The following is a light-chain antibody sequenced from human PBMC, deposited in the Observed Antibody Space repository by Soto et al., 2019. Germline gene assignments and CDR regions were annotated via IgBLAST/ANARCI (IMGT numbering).Light chain of an antibody. V-gene: IGLV2-18*02. J-gene: IGLJ2*01. Sequence: QSALTQPPSVSGSPGQSVTISCTGTSTDFVTYNRVSWYQRPPGTAPKLIVYEASNRPSGVPDRFSGSKSGNTASLTISGLQAADEADYYCCSFASGATFVFGGGTKVTVL. CDR3: CSFASGATFV. CDR1: STDFVTYNR. CDR2: EAS.